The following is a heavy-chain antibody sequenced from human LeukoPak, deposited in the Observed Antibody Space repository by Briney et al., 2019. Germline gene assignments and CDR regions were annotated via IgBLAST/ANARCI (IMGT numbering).Heavy chain of an antibody. V-gene: IGHV3-74*01. J-gene: IGHJ4*02. CDR2: INTDGTVT. CDR1: GFTFSKDG. Sequence: GGSLRLSCAASGFTFSKDGILWVRQAPGKGLESVSRINTDGTVTTYADPVKGRFTVSRDNADNTMFLQMNSVRDADTAVYYCATKQWLAPPPDSWGQGTPVTVSS. D-gene: IGHD6-19*01. CDR3: ATKQWLAPPPDS.